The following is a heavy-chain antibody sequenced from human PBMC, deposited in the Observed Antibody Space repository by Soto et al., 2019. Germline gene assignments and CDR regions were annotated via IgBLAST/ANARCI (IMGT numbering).Heavy chain of an antibody. D-gene: IGHD6-13*01. CDR1: GGSFSGYY. Sequence: LSLTCAVYGGSFSGYYWSWIRQPPGKGLEWIGEINHSGSTNYNPSLKSRVTISVDTSKNQFPLKLSSVTAADTAVYYCARGLAAAGNRFDPWGQGTPVTVYS. CDR3: ARGLAAAGNRFDP. J-gene: IGHJ5*02. V-gene: IGHV4-34*01. CDR2: INHSGST.